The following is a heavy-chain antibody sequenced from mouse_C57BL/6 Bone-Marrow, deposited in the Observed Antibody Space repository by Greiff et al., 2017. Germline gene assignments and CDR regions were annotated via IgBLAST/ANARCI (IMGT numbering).Heavy chain of an antibody. CDR2: ISSGGDYI. CDR1: GFTFSSYA. Sequence: DVMLVESGEGLVKPGGSLKLSCAASGFTFSSYAMSWVRKTPEKRLEWVAYISSGGDYIYYADTVKGRFTISRDNARNTLYLQMSSLKSEDTAMYYCPRDITTVEYWYFDVWGTGTTVTVSS. CDR3: PRDITTVEYWYFDV. V-gene: IGHV5-9-1*02. J-gene: IGHJ1*03. D-gene: IGHD1-1*01.